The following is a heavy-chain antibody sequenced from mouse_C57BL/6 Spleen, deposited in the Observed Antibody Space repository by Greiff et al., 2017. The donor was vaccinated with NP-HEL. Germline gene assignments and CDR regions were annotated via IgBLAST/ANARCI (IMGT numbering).Heavy chain of an antibody. V-gene: IGHV5-4*03. J-gene: IGHJ2*01. CDR1: GFTFSSYA. CDR3: ARGRVTTFDY. Sequence: EVKLVESGGGLVKPGGSLKLSCAASGFTFSSYAMSWVRQTPEKRLEWVATISDGGSYTYYPDNVKGRFTISRDNAKNNLYLQMSHLKSEDTAMYYCARGRVTTFDYWGQGTTLTVSS. D-gene: IGHD2-2*01. CDR2: ISDGGSYT.